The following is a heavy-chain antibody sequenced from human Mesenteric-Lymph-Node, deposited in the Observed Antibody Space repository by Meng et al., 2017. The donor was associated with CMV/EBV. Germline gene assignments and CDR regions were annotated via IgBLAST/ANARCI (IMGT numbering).Heavy chain of an antibody. CDR1: GFTFSSYS. V-gene: IGHV3-48*04. J-gene: IGHJ6*02. D-gene: IGHD3-3*01. CDR3: ARDYDFWSGYFLYYYYYGMDV. CDR2: ISSSSSTI. Sequence: GGSLRLSCAASGFTFSSYSMNWVRQAPGKGLEWVSYISSSSSTIYYADSVKGRFTISRDNAKNSLYLQMDSLRAEDTAVYYCARDYDFWSGYFLYYYYYGMDVWGQGTTVTVSS.